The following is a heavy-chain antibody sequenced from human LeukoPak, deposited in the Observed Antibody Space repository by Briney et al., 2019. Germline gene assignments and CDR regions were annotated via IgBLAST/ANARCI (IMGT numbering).Heavy chain of an antibody. CDR2: ISSSSSYI. CDR1: GFTFSSYS. J-gene: IGHJ6*03. D-gene: IGHD3-10*01. V-gene: IGHV3-21*01. Sequence: PGGSLRLSCAASGFTFSSYSMNWVRQAPGKGLEWVSSISSSSSYIYYADSVKGRFTISRDNAKNSLYLQMNSLRAEDTAVYYCASAYGSGSYYYYYYMDVWGKGTTVTVSS. CDR3: ASAYGSGSYYYYYYMDV.